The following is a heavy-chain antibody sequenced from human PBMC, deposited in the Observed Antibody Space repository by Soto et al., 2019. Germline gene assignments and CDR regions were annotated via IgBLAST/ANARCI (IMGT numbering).Heavy chain of an antibody. CDR2: FDPEDGET. CDR1: GYTLTELS. D-gene: IGHD6-25*01. Sequence: QVQLVQSGAEVKKPGASVKVSCKVSGYTLTELSMHWVRQAPGKGLEWMGGFDPEDGETSYAQTFQGRVTMTEDTSTDTAYMELSSLRSEDTAVYYCATEERSGFSQGSWFDPWGQGTLVTVSS. V-gene: IGHV1-24*01. CDR3: ATEERSGFSQGSWFDP. J-gene: IGHJ5*02.